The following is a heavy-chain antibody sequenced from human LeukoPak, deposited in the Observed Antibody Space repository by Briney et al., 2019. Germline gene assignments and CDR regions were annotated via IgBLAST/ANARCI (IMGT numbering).Heavy chain of an antibody. D-gene: IGHD5-18*01. CDR2: IIPVLNIT. CDR3: ARDQGLTAPPPYGLDV. J-gene: IGHJ6*02. V-gene: IGHV1-69*04. CDR1: GGTFSSYA. Sequence: SVKVSCKASGGTFSSYAISWVRQAPGQGLEWMGRIIPVLNITTYAQKFQGSVTITADTSTSTVYMELSSLRSGETAVYYCARDQGLTAPPPYGLDVWGQGTTVIVSS.